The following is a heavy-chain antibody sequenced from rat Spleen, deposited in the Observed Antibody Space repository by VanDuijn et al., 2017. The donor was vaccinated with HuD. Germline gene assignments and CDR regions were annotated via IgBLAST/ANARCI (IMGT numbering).Heavy chain of an antibody. Sequence: QVQPKESGPGLVQPSQTLSLTCTVAGFSLTSYNVHWVRQPPGKGLEWMGVIWGNGNANYNSVLKSRLSISRDTSKSQVFLKMNNLQTEDTAMYFCARSDYASPYYFDYWGQGVMVTVSS. J-gene: IGHJ2*01. V-gene: IGHV2S61*01. CDR2: IWGNGNA. D-gene: IGHD1-12*01. CDR3: ARSDYASPYYFDY. CDR1: GFSLTSYN.